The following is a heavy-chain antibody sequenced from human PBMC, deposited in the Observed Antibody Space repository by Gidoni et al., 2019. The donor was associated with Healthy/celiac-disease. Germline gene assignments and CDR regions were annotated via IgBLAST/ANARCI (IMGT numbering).Heavy chain of an antibody. J-gene: IGHJ6*04. CDR3: ARAFSRGPYYYYYYGMDV. CDR1: GGSFCGYY. Sequence: QVQLQQWGAGLLKPSETLSLTCAVYGGSFCGYYWSWIRQPPGKGLEWIGEINHSGSTNYNPSLKSRVTISVDTSKNQFSLKLSSVTAADTAVYYCARAFSRGPYYYYYYGMDVWGKGTTVTVSS. D-gene: IGHD3-16*01. CDR2: INHSGST. V-gene: IGHV4-34*01.